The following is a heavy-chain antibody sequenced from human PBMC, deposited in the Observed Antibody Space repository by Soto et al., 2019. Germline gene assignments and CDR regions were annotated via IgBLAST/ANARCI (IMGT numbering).Heavy chain of an antibody. V-gene: IGHV3-23*01. CDR3: SRLPTVVAPASLIIDI. CDR2: LNGNGDQT. D-gene: IGHD2-2*01. Sequence: GGSLRLSCEASGFSFEKHAMSWVRQAPGKGLEWVACLNGNGDQTSYAPNVRGSFTIYRDNTKKTVFLKINSLRADATGVYYCSRLPTVVAPASLIIDIWGQGTRVTVSS. J-gene: IGHJ4*01. CDR1: GFSFEKHA.